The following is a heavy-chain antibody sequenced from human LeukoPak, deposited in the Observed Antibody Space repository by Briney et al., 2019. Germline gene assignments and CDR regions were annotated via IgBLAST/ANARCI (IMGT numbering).Heavy chain of an antibody. CDR3: ARGIYGTYYFDN. CDR1: GFTFNNYW. Sequence: PGGSLRLSCVASGFTFNNYWMHWVRQTPGKGLVWVARINSDGSATTYAVSVKGRFTISRDNAKNTVDLQMTSLRAEDTAIFYCARGIYGTYYFDNWGQGTLVTVSS. J-gene: IGHJ4*02. V-gene: IGHV3-74*03. CDR2: INSDGSAT. D-gene: IGHD1-14*01.